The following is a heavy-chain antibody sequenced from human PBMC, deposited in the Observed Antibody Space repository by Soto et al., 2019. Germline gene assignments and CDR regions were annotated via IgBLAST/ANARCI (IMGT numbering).Heavy chain of an antibody. J-gene: IGHJ4*02. V-gene: IGHV1-18*01. CDR2: ISAYNGNT. CDR1: GYTFTSYG. D-gene: IGHD6-19*01. Sequence: GASVKVSCKASGYTFTSYGISWVRQAPGQGLEWMGWISAYNGNTNYAQKLQGRVTMTTDTSTSTAYMELRGLRSDDTAVYYCARVVLLQWLVQGLIDYWGQGTLVTVSS. CDR3: ARVVLLQWLVQGLIDY.